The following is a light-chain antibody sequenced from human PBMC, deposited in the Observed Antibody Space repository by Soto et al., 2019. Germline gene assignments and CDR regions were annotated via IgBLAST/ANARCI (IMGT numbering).Light chain of an antibody. CDR2: KAS. V-gene: IGKV1-5*03. Sequence: IQMTQSPSSLSASVGDRVAITCRASQSISSYLNWYQQKPGKAPKLLIYKASTLKSGVPSRFSGSGSGTEFTLTISSLQSEDLATYYSQLYRSYSEAFGQGTKVDIK. J-gene: IGKJ1*01. CDR3: QLYRSYSEA. CDR1: QSISSY.